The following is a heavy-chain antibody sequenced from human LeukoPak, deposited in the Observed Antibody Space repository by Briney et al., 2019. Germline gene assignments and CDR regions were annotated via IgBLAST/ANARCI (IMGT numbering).Heavy chain of an antibody. CDR2: ISSSSSYT. D-gene: IGHD6-19*01. J-gene: IGHJ4*02. CDR1: GFTFSDYY. Sequence: GGSLRLSCAASGFTFSDYYMSWIRQAPGKGLKWVSYISSSSSYTNYADSVKGRFTISRDNAKNSLYLQMNSLRAEDTAVYYCARERSSGWYGESTPLIDYWGQGTLVTVSS. CDR3: ARERSSGWYGESTPLIDY. V-gene: IGHV3-11*06.